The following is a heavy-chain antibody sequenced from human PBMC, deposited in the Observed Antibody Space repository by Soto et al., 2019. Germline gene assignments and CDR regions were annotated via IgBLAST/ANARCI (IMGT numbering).Heavy chain of an antibody. CDR2: LCYSGN. J-gene: IGHJ5*02. V-gene: IGHV4-39*01. Sequence: PSAPLSLPCTVSRASIRRSPYCSPCTRQPQGKGLEGVGRLCYSGNYYRPSLKGRVTISEYTSKNQCSLNLTSVTAADTAIYYCSRRAPEGFDPWGKGTLLTFSS. CDR3: SRRAPEGFDP. CDR1: RASIRRSPYC.